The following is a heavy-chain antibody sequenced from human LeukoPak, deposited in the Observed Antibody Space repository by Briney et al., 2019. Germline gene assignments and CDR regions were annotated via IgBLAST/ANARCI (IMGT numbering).Heavy chain of an antibody. V-gene: IGHV1-69*04. CDR3: ARTGVLRFLEWLPEGYYYGMDV. Sequence: SVKVSRKASGGTFSSYAISWVRQAPGQGLEWMGRIIPILGIANYAQKFQGRVTITADKSTSTAYMELSSLRSEDTAVYYCARTGVLRFLEWLPEGYYYGMDVWGQGTTVTVSS. CDR2: IIPILGIA. D-gene: IGHD3-3*01. CDR1: GGTFSSYA. J-gene: IGHJ6*02.